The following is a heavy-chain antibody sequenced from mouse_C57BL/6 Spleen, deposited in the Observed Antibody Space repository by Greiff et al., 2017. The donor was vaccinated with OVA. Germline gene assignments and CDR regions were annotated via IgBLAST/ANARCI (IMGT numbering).Heavy chain of an antibody. J-gene: IGHJ4*01. V-gene: IGHV1-15*01. D-gene: IGHD2-3*01. Sequence: QVQLKQSGAELVRPGASVTLSCKASGYTFTDYEMHWVKQTPVHGLEWIGAIDPETGGTAYNQKFKGKAILTADKSSSTAYMELRSLTSEDSAVYYCTRSWGYCEAMDYWGQGTSVTVSS. CDR2: IDPETGGT. CDR3: TRSWGYCEAMDY. CDR1: GYTFTDYE.